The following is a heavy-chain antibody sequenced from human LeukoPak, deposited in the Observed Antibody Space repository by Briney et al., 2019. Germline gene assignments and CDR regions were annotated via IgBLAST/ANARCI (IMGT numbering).Heavy chain of an antibody. V-gene: IGHV3-66*04. CDR3: ARQVVAASAEYFQH. CDR1: GFTVSSNY. CDR2: IYSGGST. Sequence: GGSLRPSCAASGFTVSSNYMSWVRQAPGKGLEWVSVIYSGGSTYYADSVKGRFTISRDNSKNTLYLQMNSLRAEDTAVYYCARQVVAASAEYFQHWGQGTLVTVSS. D-gene: IGHD2-15*01. J-gene: IGHJ1*01.